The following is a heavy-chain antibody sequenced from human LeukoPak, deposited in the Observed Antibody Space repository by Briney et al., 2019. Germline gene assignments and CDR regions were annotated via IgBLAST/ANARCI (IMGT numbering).Heavy chain of an antibody. CDR1: GFTFSSYS. V-gene: IGHV3-21*01. D-gene: IGHD6-13*01. Sequence: GGSLRLSCAASGFTFSSYSMNWVRQAPGKGLEWVSSISSSSSYIYYADSVKGRFTISRDNAKNSLYLQMNSLRAEDTAVYYCARDPQQLEYWCFDLWGRGTLVTVSS. CDR3: ARDPQQLEYWCFDL. CDR2: ISSSSSYI. J-gene: IGHJ2*01.